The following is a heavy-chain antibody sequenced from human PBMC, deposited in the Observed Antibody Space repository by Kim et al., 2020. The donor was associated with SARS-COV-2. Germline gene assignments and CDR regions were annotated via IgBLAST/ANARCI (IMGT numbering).Heavy chain of an antibody. CDR3: ARAAGQWLRRGDWFAP. V-gene: IGHV4-39*01. D-gene: IGHD6-19*01. CDR2: VYYTGTT. Sequence: SETLSLTCTVSGGSIRSDTHYWGWIRQSPGRGLEWLGSVYYTGTTYSLPSLQSRITISLDTSKNQFSLHLTSVTATDPTIYYCARAAGQWLRRGDWFAPWGGGTLDSVS. CDR1: GGSIRSDTHY. J-gene: IGHJ5*02.